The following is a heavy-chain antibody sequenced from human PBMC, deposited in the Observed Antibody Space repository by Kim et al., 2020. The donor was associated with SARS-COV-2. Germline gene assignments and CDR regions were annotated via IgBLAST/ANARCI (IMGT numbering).Heavy chain of an antibody. CDR3: AKYCTDSVCSSRHFDC. CDR1: GFTFSSYA. V-gene: IGHV3-23*01. Sequence: GGSLRLYCAASGFTFSSYAMTWVRQAPGKGLEWVSAISGGGGSTYYADSVKGRFTISRDNSKNTLYLQVNSLRAEDTAIYYCAKYCTDSVCSSRHFDCWGQGTLVTVSS. CDR2: ISGGGGST. J-gene: IGHJ4*02. D-gene: IGHD2-8*01.